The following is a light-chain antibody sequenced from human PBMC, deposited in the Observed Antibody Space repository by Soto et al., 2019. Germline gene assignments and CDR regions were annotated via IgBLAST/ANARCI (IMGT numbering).Light chain of an antibody. J-gene: IGKJ1*01. CDR2: GAS. CDR1: QSVSSSS. Sequence: EIVLTQSPGTLSLSPGERATLSCRASQSVSSSSLAWYQQKPGQSPRLLIYGASNRATGIPDRFSGSGSGTDFTLTISSLQSEDFAVYYCQQFRNWPWTFGQGTKVDIK. CDR3: QQFRNWPWT. V-gene: IGKV3-20*01.